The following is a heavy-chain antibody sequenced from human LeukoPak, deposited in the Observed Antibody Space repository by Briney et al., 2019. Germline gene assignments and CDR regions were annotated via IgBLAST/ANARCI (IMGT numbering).Heavy chain of an antibody. CDR1: GGSISSGSYY. CDR3: ARERRYSYGLDGFGI. D-gene: IGHD5-18*01. CDR2: IYTSGST. J-gene: IGHJ3*02. V-gene: IGHV4-61*02. Sequence: PSQTLSLTCTVPGGSISSGSYYWSCIRQPAGKGLEWIGRIYTSGSTNYNPSLKSRVTISVDTSKNLFSLKLSSVTAAYRAMYYCARERRYSYGLDGFGIWGQATMVTVSS.